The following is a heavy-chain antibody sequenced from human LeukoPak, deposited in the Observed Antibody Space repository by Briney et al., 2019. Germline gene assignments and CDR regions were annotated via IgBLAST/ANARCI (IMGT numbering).Heavy chain of an antibody. CDR3: AREGSPPYYDFWSGYSPWNY. D-gene: IGHD3-3*01. Sequence: AASVKVSCKASGYTFTSYGISWVRQAPGQGLEWMGWISAYNGNTNYAQKLQGRVTMTTDTSTSTAYMELRSLRSDDTAVYYCAREGSPPYYDFWSGYSPWNYWGQGTLVTVSS. CDR1: GYTFTSYG. V-gene: IGHV1-18*01. CDR2: ISAYNGNT. J-gene: IGHJ4*02.